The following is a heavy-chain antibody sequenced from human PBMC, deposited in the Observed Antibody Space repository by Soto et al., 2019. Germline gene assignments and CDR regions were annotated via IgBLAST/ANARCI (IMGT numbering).Heavy chain of an antibody. CDR3: ARDRGFWSGYYTRTYGMDV. Sequence: PSETLSLTCTVSCGSISSGGYYWSWIRQHPGKGLEWIGYIYYSGSTYYNPSLKSRVTISVDTSKNQFSLKLSSVTAADTAVYYCARDRGFWSGYYTRTYGMDVWGQGTTVTVSS. CDR1: CGSISSGGYY. CDR2: IYYSGST. V-gene: IGHV4-31*03. J-gene: IGHJ6*02. D-gene: IGHD3-3*01.